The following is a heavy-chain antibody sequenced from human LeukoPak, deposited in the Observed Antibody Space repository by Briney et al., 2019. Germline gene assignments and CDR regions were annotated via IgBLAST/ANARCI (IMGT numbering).Heavy chain of an antibody. D-gene: IGHD3-9*01. J-gene: IGHJ6*02. CDR3: ARGYFGSYYSYAMDV. CDR1: GGSFSGYY. V-gene: IGHV4-59*01. Sequence: PSETLSLTCAVYGGSFSGYYWSWIRQPPGKGLELIGYISYNGSTNYSPSLKSRVTISVDTSKNQFSLNLNSVTAADTAVYYCARGYFGSYYSYAMDVWGQGTTVTVSS. CDR2: ISYNGST.